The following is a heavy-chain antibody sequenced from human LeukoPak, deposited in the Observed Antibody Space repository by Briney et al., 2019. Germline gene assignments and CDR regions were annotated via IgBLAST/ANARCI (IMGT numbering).Heavy chain of an antibody. D-gene: IGHD2-8*01. CDR2: ISLTGLT. CDR3: SRENGAFSPFGY. CDR1: GFTFSNAW. V-gene: IGHV4-4*02. Sequence: GSLRLSCAASGFTFSNAWMSWVRQPPGQGLEWIGEISLTGLTHYNPSLESRVTVSLDKSKNQLSLNLTSVTAADTAVYYCSRENGAFSPFGYWGQGTLVTVLS. J-gene: IGHJ4*02.